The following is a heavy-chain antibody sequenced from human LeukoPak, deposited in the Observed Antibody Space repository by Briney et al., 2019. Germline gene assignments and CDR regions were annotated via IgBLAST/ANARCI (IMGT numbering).Heavy chain of an antibody. CDR3: ARGGIAAAGTNWFDP. D-gene: IGHD6-13*01. Sequence: PSQTLSLTCAISGDSVSSNSAAWNWIRQSPSRGLEWLGRTYYRPKWYNDYAVSVKSRITINPDTSKNQFSLQLNSVTPEDTAVYYCARGGIAAAGTNWFDPWGQGTLVTVSS. V-gene: IGHV6-1*01. CDR2: TYYRPKWYN. CDR1: GDSVSSNSAA. J-gene: IGHJ5*02.